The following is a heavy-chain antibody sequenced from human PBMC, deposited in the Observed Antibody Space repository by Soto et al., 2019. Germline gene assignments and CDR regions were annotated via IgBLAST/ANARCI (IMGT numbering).Heavy chain of an antibody. D-gene: IGHD3-10*01. CDR3: ARGRTMDLDY. Sequence: QIQLVQSGAELKKHGASVKVSCKASGYIFTIQGISRVRQAPGQGLEWMGWISTYNGNSNYAQKLQGRVTMTTHPSPSTAFLVLRSPTSDDPAVYYCARGRTMDLDYWGQGTPVIVSS. J-gene: IGHJ4*02. V-gene: IGHV1-18*01. CDR1: GYIFTIQG. CDR2: ISTYNGNS.